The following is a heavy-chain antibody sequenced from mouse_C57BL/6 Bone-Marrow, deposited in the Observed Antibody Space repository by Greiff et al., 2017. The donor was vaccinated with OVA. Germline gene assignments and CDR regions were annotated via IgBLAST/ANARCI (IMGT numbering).Heavy chain of an antibody. CDR2: ISDGGSYT. CDR3: ARGLPAWFAY. J-gene: IGHJ3*01. CDR1: GFTFSSYA. Sequence: DVHLVESGGGLVKPGGSLKLSCAASGFTFSSYAMSWVRQTPEQRLEWVATISDGGSYTYYPDNVKGRFTISRDNAKNNLYLQMSHLKSEDTAMYYCARGLPAWFAYWGQGTLVTVSA. V-gene: IGHV5-4*01. D-gene: IGHD5-5*01.